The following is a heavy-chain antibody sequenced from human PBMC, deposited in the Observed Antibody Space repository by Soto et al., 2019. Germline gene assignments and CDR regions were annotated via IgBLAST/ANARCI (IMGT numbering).Heavy chain of an antibody. D-gene: IGHD2-2*01. CDR2: IDIGGNT. CDR1: GFSVTNNY. J-gene: IGHJ4*02. V-gene: IGHV3-66*01. CDR3: ARGRGSTGYLGREHYFDY. Sequence: EVQVVESGGGLVQPGGSLRLSCAASGFSVTNNYMNWVRQAPGKGLEWVSIIDIGGNTFYADSVKDRFTMSRDNSRNTLFLHMESLRAEDTAVYYCARGRGSTGYLGREHYFDYWGQGTLVTVSP.